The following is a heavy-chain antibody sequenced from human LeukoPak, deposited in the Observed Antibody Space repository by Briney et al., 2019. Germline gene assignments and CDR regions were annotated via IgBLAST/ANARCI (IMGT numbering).Heavy chain of an antibody. CDR3: ARETWRNYFDY. CDR1: GGSISSHY. V-gene: IGHV4-4*08. Sequence: PSGTLSLTCTVSGGSISSHYWNWIRQPPGKGLEWIGYIYYSGSTNYNPSLKSRVTISVDTSKNQFSLKLSSVTAADTAVYYCARETWRNYFDYWGRGTLVTVSS. D-gene: IGHD3-3*01. CDR2: IYYSGST. J-gene: IGHJ4*02.